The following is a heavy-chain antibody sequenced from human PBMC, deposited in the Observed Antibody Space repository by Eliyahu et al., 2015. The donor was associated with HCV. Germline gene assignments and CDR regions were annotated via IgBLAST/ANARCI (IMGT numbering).Heavy chain of an antibody. D-gene: IGHD4-23*01. J-gene: IGHJ4*02. CDR1: GFTFSDYS. V-gene: IGHV3-48*02. CDR2: ISRTSATI. Sequence: EVQLVESGGGLVQPGESLRLSCAASGFTFSDYSVNWVRQAPGKGLEWLAHISRTSATIYYADSVKGRFTISRDNAKNSLYLQMNSLRDDDTAVYYCARDMRTVAQIDYWGQGTLVTVSS. CDR3: ARDMRTVAQIDY.